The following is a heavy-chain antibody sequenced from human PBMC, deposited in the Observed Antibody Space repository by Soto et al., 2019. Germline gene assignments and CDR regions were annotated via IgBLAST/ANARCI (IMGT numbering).Heavy chain of an antibody. CDR1: GLSLSTSGVG. D-gene: IGHD2-2*01. J-gene: IGHJ5*02. V-gene: IGHV2-5*02. CDR3: ARSLISWVVAAAVGWFDP. CDR2: IYWDDDK. Sequence: QITLKESGPTLVKPTQTLTLTCTFSGLSLSTSGVGVGWIRQPPGKALEWLALIYWDDDKRYSPSLKSRLTITKDTSKNQLVLTLPNVDPVDTATYYCARSLISWVVAAAVGWFDPWGQGTLVTVSS.